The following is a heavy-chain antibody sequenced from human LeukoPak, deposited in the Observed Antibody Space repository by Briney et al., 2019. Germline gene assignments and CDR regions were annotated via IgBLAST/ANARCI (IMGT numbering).Heavy chain of an antibody. CDR1: GFTFSSYA. D-gene: IGHD3-16*01. CDR2: ISWNSGSI. V-gene: IGHV3-9*03. Sequence: GGSLRLSCAASGFTFSSYAMSWVRQAPGKGLEWVSGISWNSGSIGYADSVKGRFTISRDNAKNSLYLQMNSLRAEDMALYYCARLGGSADYWGQGTLVTVSS. J-gene: IGHJ4*02. CDR3: ARLGGSADY.